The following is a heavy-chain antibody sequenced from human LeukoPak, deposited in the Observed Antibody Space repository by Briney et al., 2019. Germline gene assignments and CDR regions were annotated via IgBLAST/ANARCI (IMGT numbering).Heavy chain of an antibody. D-gene: IGHD5-24*01. J-gene: IGHJ4*02. Sequence: SETLSLTCTVSGGSVNSGTYYWSWIRQPPRKGLEWIGYISYSGITNYNPSLKSRVTISVDTSKNQFSLKLSSVTAADTAVYYCARGGRWLQFNYWGQGTLVTVSS. CDR1: GGSVNSGTYY. CDR2: ISYSGIT. V-gene: IGHV4-61*01. CDR3: ARGGRWLQFNY.